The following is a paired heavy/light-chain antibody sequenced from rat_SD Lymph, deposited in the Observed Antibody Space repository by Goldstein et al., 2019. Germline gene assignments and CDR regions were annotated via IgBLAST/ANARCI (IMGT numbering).Heavy chain of an antibody. J-gene: IGHJ2*01. CDR2: ISSGSSYI. D-gene: IGHD4-3*01. CDR3: ARTGVGFDY. CDR1: GFTFSNYG. Sequence: EVQLVESGGGLVQPGRSLKLSCVASGFTFSNYGMNWIRQAPGKGLEWVAYISSGSSYIYYAETVKGRFTISRDNAKNTLYLQMTSLRSEDTALYYCARTGVGFDYWGQGVMVTVSS. V-gene: IGHV5-34*01.
Light chain of an antibody. CDR2: KAS. Sequence: DTVLTQSPALAVSPGERVSISCRASEGVNSYMHWYQQKPGQQPKLLIYKASNLASGVPARFSGSGSGTDFTLTIDPVEADDTATYFCQQSWNDPPTFGGGTKLELK. CDR3: QQSWNDPPT. V-gene: IGKV3S11*01. J-gene: IGKJ1*01. CDR1: EGVNSY.